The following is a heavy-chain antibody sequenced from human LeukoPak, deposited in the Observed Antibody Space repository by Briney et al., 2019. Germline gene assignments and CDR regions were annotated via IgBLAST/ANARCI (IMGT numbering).Heavy chain of an antibody. D-gene: IGHD6-6*01. CDR1: GGSFSGYY. Sequence: SETLSLTCAVYGGSFSGYYWSWIRQPPGKGLEWIGEINHSGSTNYNPSLKSRVTISVDTSKNQFSLKLSSVTAADTAVYYCARHPYSSSSKYFQHWGQGTLVTVSS. V-gene: IGHV4-34*01. CDR3: ARHPYSSSSKYFQH. J-gene: IGHJ1*01. CDR2: INHSGST.